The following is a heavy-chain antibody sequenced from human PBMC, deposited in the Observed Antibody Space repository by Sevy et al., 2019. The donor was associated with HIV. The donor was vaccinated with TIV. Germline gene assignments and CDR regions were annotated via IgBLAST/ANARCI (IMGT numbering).Heavy chain of an antibody. CDR1: GFTVSSNY. CDR2: IYSGGST. Sequence: GGSLRISCAASGFTVSSNYMSWVRQAPGNGLEWVSVIYSGGSTYYADSVKGRFTISRDNSKNTLYLQMNSLRAEDTAVYYCARWGSGTNYFDYWGQGTLVTVSS. V-gene: IGHV3-53*01. J-gene: IGHJ4*02. CDR3: ARWGSGTNYFDY. D-gene: IGHD2-2*01.